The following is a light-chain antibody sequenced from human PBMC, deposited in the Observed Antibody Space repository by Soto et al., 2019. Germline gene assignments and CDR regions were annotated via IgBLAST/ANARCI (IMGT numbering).Light chain of an antibody. CDR2: TNN. Sequence: QSVLTQPPSASGTPGQGVIISCSGSSSNIGINPVNWYQQLPGTAPKLLIYTNNQRTSGFPDRFSGSKSGTSASLAISGLHSEDEGDYYCAAWDDSLNGVIFGGGTKLTVL. J-gene: IGLJ2*01. V-gene: IGLV1-44*01. CDR3: AAWDDSLNGVI. CDR1: SSNIGINP.